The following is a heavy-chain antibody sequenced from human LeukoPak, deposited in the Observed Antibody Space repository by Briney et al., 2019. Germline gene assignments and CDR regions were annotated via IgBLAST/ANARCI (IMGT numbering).Heavy chain of an antibody. V-gene: IGHV3-30*04. CDR1: GFTFSNNA. J-gene: IGHJ4*02. Sequence: GGSLRLSCAASGFTFSNNAMHWVRQAPGKGLEWVAVISYDGNKKYYADSVKGRFSISRDNSKNTLYLQMNSLRTEDTAVYYCSNAPDSFYNGLGRPPPLYWGQGTLVTVSS. CDR2: ISYDGNKK. CDR3: SNAPDSFYNGLGRPPPLY. D-gene: IGHD3-10*01.